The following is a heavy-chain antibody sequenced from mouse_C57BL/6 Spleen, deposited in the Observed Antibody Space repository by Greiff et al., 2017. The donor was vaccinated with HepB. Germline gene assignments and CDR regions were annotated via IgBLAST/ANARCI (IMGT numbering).Heavy chain of an antibody. J-gene: IGHJ2*01. Sequence: EVQVVESGGGLVQPGGSMKLSCAASGFTFSDAWMDWVRQSPEKGLEWVAEIRNKANNHATYYAESVKGRFTISRDDSKSSVYLQMNSLRAEDTGIYYCTRKRGVYFDYWGQGTTLTVSS. CDR3: TRKRGVYFDY. CDR2: IRNKANNHAT. CDR1: GFTFSDAW. V-gene: IGHV6-6*01.